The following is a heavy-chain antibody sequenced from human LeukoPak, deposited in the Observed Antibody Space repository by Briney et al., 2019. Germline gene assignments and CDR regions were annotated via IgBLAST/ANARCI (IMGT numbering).Heavy chain of an antibody. CDR1: GYSFTSYW. Sequence: GESLKISCKGSGYSFTSYWISWVRQMPGKGLEWMGRIDPSDSYTNYSPSFQGHVTISADKSISTAYLQWSSLKASDTAMYYCARHVGYYDSSGYYFLKLGYWGQGTLVTVSS. V-gene: IGHV5-10-1*01. D-gene: IGHD3-22*01. CDR2: IDPSDSYT. CDR3: ARHVGYYDSSGYYFLKLGY. J-gene: IGHJ4*02.